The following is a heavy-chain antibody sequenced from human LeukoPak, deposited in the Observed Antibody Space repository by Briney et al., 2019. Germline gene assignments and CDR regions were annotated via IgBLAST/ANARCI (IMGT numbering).Heavy chain of an antibody. CDR3: ATGSTMVRGVTSY. J-gene: IGHJ4*02. V-gene: IGHV3-30*04. CDR2: ISYDGSNK. Sequence: GRSLRLSCAASGFIFSSYAMHWVRQAPGKGLDWVAVISYDGSNKYYADSVKGRFTISRDNSKNTLYLQMNSLRAEDTAVYYCATGSTMVRGVTSYWGQGTLVTVSS. CDR1: GFIFSSYA. D-gene: IGHD3-10*01.